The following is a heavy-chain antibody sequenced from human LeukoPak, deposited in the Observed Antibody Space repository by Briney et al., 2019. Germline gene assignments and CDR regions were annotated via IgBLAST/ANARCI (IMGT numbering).Heavy chain of an antibody. Sequence: SETLSLTCAVSGGPFSVYFWGWIRQSSGKGREWIGEIHNSGTTNYNTSLNSRVTISEDTSKNQFYLNLSSVTAADTAVYYCARRYYYNLGSFPFDFWGQGTLVTVSS. D-gene: IGHD3-10*01. CDR3: ARRYYYNLGSFPFDF. J-gene: IGHJ4*02. CDR1: GGPFSVYF. CDR2: IHNSGTT. V-gene: IGHV4-34*01.